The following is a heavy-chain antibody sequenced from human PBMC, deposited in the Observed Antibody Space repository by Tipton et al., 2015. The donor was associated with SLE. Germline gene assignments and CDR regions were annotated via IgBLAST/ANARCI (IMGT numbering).Heavy chain of an antibody. CDR1: GGSISSSNW. J-gene: IGHJ6*02. CDR3: ARTSGSYMDY. V-gene: IGHV4-4*02. D-gene: IGHD1-26*01. Sequence: TLSLTCAVSGGSISSSNWWSWVRQPPGKGLEWIGKIYHSGSTNHSPSLRSRLTTSVDTSKNQFSLRLSSVTAADTAVYYCARTSGSYMDYWGQGTTVTVSS. CDR2: IYHSGST.